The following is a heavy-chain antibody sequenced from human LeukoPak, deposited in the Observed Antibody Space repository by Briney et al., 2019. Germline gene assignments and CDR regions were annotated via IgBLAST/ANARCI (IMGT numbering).Heavy chain of an antibody. Sequence: GGSLRLSCAASGFTFSSSAMSWVRQAPGKGLEWVSSISGSGGSTYYAGSVKGRFTISRDNSKDTLFLQMNSLRAEDTAVYYCAKGPLLWDWGQGTLVTVSS. CDR2: ISGSGGST. CDR1: GFTFSSSA. J-gene: IGHJ4*02. D-gene: IGHD2/OR15-2a*01. CDR3: AKGPLLWD. V-gene: IGHV3-23*01.